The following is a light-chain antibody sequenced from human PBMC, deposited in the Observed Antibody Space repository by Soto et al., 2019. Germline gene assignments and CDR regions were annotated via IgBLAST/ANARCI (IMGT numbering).Light chain of an antibody. CDR1: QSLLHSSNNKNY. CDR3: QQYYSPPWT. J-gene: IGKJ1*01. V-gene: IGKV4-1*01. CDR2: WAS. Sequence: DIVMTQSPDSLAVSLGERATINCKSSQSLLHSSNNKNYFAWYQQKPGQPPNVLIYWASTRESGVPDRISGSGSGTDFTLTISSLQAEDVAVYYCQQYYSPPWTFGQGTNVEIK.